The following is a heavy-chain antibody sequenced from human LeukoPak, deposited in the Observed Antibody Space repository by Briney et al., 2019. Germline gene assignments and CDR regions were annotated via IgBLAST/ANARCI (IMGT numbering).Heavy chain of an antibody. CDR3: ARDGGAVTTGYYFDY. J-gene: IGHJ4*02. D-gene: IGHD3-3*01. CDR2: ISSSGRTI. Sequence: PGGSLRLSCAASGFTFRSYEMNWVRQAPGKGLEGVSYISSSGRTIYYADSVKGRFTSSRDNAKNSLDLHMHSLRAEDTAVYSCARDGGAVTTGYYFDYWGQGTLVTVSS. V-gene: IGHV3-48*03. CDR1: GFTFRSYE.